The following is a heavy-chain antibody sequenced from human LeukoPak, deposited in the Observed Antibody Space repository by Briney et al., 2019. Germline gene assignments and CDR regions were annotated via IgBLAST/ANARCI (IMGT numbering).Heavy chain of an antibody. J-gene: IGHJ4*02. CDR2: INHSGST. Sequence: SETLSLTCAVYGGSFSGYYWSWIRQPPGKGLEWIGEINHSGSTNYNPSLKSRVTISVDTSKNQFSLKLSSVTAADTAVYYCARGARFTMIVVVPSNYFDYWGQGTLVTVSS. CDR3: ARGARFTMIVVVPSNYFDY. V-gene: IGHV4-34*01. CDR1: GGSFSGYY. D-gene: IGHD3-22*01.